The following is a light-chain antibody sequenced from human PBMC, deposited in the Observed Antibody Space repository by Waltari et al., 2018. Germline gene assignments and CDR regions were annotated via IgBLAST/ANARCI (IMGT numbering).Light chain of an antibody. CDR1: SSNIGRNY. V-gene: IGLV1-51*01. CDR2: DNN. J-gene: IGLJ2*01. Sequence: QSVLTQPPSVSAAPGQKVTVSCSGSSSNIGRNYVSWYQQLPGTAPKLLIYDNNKRPSGIPDRFSGSKSGTSATLGITGLQTGDEADYYCGTWDSSLSAVIFGGGTKLT. CDR3: GTWDSSLSAVI.